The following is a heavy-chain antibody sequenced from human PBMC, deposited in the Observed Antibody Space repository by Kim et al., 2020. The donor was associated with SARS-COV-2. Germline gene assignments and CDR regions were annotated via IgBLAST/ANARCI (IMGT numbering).Heavy chain of an antibody. Sequence: GGSLRLSCAASGFTFSSYAMSWVRQAPGKGLEWVSAISGSGGSTYYADSVKGRFTISRDNSKNTLYLQMNSLRAEDTAVYYCAKDLIVVVVATPTFDTWGQGTLVTVSS. CDR3: AKDLIVVVVATPTFDT. J-gene: IGHJ5*02. CDR1: GFTFSSYA. D-gene: IGHD2-15*01. CDR2: ISGSGGST. V-gene: IGHV3-23*01.